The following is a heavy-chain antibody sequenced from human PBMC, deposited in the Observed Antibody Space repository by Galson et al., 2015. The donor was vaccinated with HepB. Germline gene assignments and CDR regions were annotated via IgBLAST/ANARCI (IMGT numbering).Heavy chain of an antibody. Sequence: SLRLSCAASGFTFSSYGMHWVRQAPGKGLGWVAVIWYDGSNKYYADSVKGRFTISRDNSKNTLYLQMNSLRAEDTAVYYCARDGGSPQNAFDIWGQGTMVTVSS. CDR1: GFTFSSYG. J-gene: IGHJ3*02. CDR3: ARDGGSPQNAFDI. CDR2: IWYDGSNK. D-gene: IGHD3-16*01. V-gene: IGHV3-33*01.